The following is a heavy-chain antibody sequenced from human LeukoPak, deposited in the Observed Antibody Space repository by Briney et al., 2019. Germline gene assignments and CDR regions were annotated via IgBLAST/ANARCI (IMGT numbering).Heavy chain of an antibody. CDR3: ARGQFRFSDYDSSGFDY. CDR1: GFTFSSYE. J-gene: IGHJ4*02. V-gene: IGHV3-48*03. Sequence: GGSLRLSCAASGFTFSSYEMNWVRQAPGKGLEWVSYISSSGSTIYYADSVKGRFTISRDNSKNTLYLQMNSLRVEDTAVYYCARGQFRFSDYDSSGFDYWGQGTLVTVSS. CDR2: ISSSGSTI. D-gene: IGHD3-22*01.